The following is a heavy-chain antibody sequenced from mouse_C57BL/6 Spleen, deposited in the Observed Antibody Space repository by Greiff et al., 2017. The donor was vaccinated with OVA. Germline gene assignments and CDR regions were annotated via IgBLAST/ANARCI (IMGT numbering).Heavy chain of an antibody. D-gene: IGHD1-1*01. CDR1: GYTFTSYW. Sequence: QVQLQQPGAELVMPGASVKLSCKASGYTFTSYWMHWVKQRPGQGLEWIGEIDPYDSYTNYNQKFKGKSTLTVDKSSSTAYMQLSSLTSEEAAVYYCARRGFYGSSLYAMDYWGQGTSVTVSA. V-gene: IGHV1-69*01. CDR3: ARRGFYGSSLYAMDY. CDR2: IDPYDSYT. J-gene: IGHJ4*01.